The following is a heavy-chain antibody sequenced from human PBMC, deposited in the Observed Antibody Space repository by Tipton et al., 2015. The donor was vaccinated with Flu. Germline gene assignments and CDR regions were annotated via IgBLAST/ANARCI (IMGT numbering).Heavy chain of an antibody. V-gene: IGHV4-38-2*01. J-gene: IGHJ5*02. CDR3: ARRDYSNYVSDPKSWFDP. CDR1: GDSISSDYY. D-gene: IGHD4-11*01. Sequence: TLSLTCAVSGDSISSDYYWGWIRQFPGKGLEWIGTVSRTGSTIYNPSLKSRVTISIDRSKNQFSLNLKSVTAGDMAVYYCARRDYSNYVSDPKSWFDPWGQGIQVTVST. CDR2: VSRTGST.